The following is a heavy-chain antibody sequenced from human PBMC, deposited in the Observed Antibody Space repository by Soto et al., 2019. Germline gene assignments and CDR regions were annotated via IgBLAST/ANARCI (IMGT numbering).Heavy chain of an antibody. CDR1: GGSIRSGGYY. D-gene: IGHD6-6*01. J-gene: IGHJ6*02. V-gene: IGHV4-31*03. Sequence: SETLSLTCTVSGGSIRSGGYYWSWVRQNPRRGLEWIGNIYYSGNTYYNPSLKSRLTISVDTSKNQFSLNLSSVTAADTAVYYCAKDIAARRYYYYGMDVWGQGTTVTVSS. CDR2: IYYSGNT. CDR3: AKDIAARRYYYYGMDV.